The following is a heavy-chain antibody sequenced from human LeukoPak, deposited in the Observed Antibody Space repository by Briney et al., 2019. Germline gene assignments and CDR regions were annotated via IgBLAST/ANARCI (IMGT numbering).Heavy chain of an antibody. J-gene: IGHJ4*02. D-gene: IGHD2-2*02. V-gene: IGHV3-23*01. CDR1: GFTFSSYG. CDR2: ISGSGGST. CDR3: AKVPDIVVVPAAIGPPN. Sequence: GGSLRLSCAVSGFTFSSYGMSWVRQAPGKGLEWVSAISGSGGSTYYADSVKGRFTISRDNSKNTLYLQMNSLRAEDTAVYYCAKVPDIVVVPAAIGPPNWGQGTLVTVSS.